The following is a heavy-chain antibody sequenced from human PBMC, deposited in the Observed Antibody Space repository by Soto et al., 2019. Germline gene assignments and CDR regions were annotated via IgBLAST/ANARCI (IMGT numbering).Heavy chain of an antibody. V-gene: IGHV1-69*02. CDR2: IIPILGIA. CDR1: GGTFSSYT. Sequence: PVKVSCKASGGTFSSYTISWVRQAPGQGLEWMGRIIPILGIANCAQKFQGRVTITADKSTSTAYMELSSLRSEDTAVYYCASVRWHGKYYFDYWGQGTLVTSPQ. CDR3: ASVRWHGKYYFDY. D-gene: IGHD1-26*01. J-gene: IGHJ4*02.